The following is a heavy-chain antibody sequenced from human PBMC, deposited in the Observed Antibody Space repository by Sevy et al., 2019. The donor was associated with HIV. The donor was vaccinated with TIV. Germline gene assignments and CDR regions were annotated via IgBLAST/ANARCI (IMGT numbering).Heavy chain of an antibody. CDR2: IYYSGST. CDR1: GGSISSSSYY. D-gene: IGHD3-10*01. CDR3: ARQYYYGSGSYPEYFQH. Sequence: SETLSLTCTVSGGSISSSSYYWGWIRQPPGKGLEWTGSIYYSGSTYYNPSLKSRVTISVDTSKNQFSLKLSSVTAADTAVYYCARQYYYGSGSYPEYFQHWGQGTLVTVSS. J-gene: IGHJ1*01. V-gene: IGHV4-39*01.